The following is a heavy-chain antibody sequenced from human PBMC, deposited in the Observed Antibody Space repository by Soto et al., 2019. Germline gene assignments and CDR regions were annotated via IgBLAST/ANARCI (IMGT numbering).Heavy chain of an antibody. V-gene: IGHV1-46*01. CDR2: VNPSGGST. Sequence: ASVKVSCKASGYLFTAYSMHWVRLAPGQGLEWMGVVNPSGGSTKYAQNFQGRVTMTRDTSTTTIYMELSSLRAEDTAVYYCAKEMFGYSYGNFDYWGQGTLVTVSS. J-gene: IGHJ4*02. CDR1: GYLFTAYS. D-gene: IGHD5-18*01. CDR3: AKEMFGYSYGNFDY.